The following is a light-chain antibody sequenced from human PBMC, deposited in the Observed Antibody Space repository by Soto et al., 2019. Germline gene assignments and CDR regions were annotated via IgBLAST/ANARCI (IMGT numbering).Light chain of an antibody. Sequence: DIQMSQSPSTLSAYIGGRVTITCRASQSISSWLAWYQQKPGKAPKLLIYDASSLESGVPSRFSGSGSGTEFTLTISSLQPDDFATYYCQQYNSYWWTFGQGTKVDI. CDR3: QQYNSYWWT. CDR2: DAS. J-gene: IGKJ1*01. V-gene: IGKV1-5*01. CDR1: QSISSW.